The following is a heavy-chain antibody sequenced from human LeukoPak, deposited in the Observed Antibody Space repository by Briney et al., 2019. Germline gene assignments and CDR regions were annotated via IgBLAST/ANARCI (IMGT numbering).Heavy chain of an antibody. CDR2: INPNSGGT. Sequence: ASVKVSCKASGYTFTGYYMHWVRQAPGQGLEWMGWINPNSGGTIYAQKFQGRVTMARDTSISTAYMELSRLRSDDTAVYYCARDGDYYMRSWFDPWGQGTLVTVSS. J-gene: IGHJ5*02. V-gene: IGHV1-2*02. CDR1: GYTFTGYY. CDR3: ARDGDYYMRSWFDP. D-gene: IGHD4-17*01.